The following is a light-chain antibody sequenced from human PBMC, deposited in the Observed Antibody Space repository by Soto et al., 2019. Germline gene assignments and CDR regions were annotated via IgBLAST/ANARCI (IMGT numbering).Light chain of an antibody. V-gene: IGKV1-39*01. CDR1: QSISNY. CDR3: QKSCRNPIT. Sequence: DIQMTQSASSLSASVGDRVTITCRASQSISNYLNWYQQKPGKAPNILIHADSSLQSGVPPRFSGSGSGTDLNLTISSLQPEDFATYFCQKSCRNPITFGQGTRLEIK. J-gene: IGKJ5*01. CDR2: ADS.